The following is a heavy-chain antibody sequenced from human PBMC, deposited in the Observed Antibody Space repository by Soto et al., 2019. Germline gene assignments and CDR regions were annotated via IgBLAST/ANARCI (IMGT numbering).Heavy chain of an antibody. J-gene: IGHJ4*02. D-gene: IGHD5-18*01. Sequence: TSETLSLTFTVSGGSISSYYWSWIRQPPGKGLEWIGYIYYSGSTNYNPSLKSRVTISVDTSKNQFSLKLSSVTAADTAVYYCARFNSYGYYFDYWGQGTLVTVSS. CDR2: IYYSGST. CDR1: GGSISSYY. CDR3: ARFNSYGYYFDY. V-gene: IGHV4-59*01.